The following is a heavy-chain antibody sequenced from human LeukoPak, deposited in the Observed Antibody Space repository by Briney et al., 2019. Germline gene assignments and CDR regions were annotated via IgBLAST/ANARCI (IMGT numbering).Heavy chain of an antibody. CDR1: GFTFSSYA. J-gene: IGHJ4*02. V-gene: IGHV3-30-3*01. Sequence: GGSLRLSCAASGFTFSSYAMHWVRQAPGRGLEWVAIMSYDGSNKYYADSVKGRFTISRDNSKNTLYLQMNSLRAEDTAVYYCARDSRPFGVVNILVQWGQGTLVTVSS. D-gene: IGHD3-3*01. CDR3: ARDSRPFGVVNILVQ. CDR2: MSYDGSNK.